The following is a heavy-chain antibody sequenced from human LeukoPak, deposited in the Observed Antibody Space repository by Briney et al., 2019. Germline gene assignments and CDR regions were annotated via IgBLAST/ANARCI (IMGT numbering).Heavy chain of an antibody. Sequence: GGSLRLSCAASGFTFDDYGMSWVRQAPGKGLEWVSGINWNGGSTGYADSVKGRFTISRDNAKNSLYLQMNSLRAEDTAVYYCARDRYYYDSSGQRYFDYWGQGTLVTVSS. CDR2: INWNGGST. D-gene: IGHD3-22*01. CDR1: GFTFDDYG. V-gene: IGHV3-20*04. J-gene: IGHJ4*02. CDR3: ARDRYYYDSSGQRYFDY.